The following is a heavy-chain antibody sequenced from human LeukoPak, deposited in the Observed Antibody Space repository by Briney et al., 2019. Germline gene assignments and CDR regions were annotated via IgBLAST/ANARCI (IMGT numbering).Heavy chain of an antibody. J-gene: IGHJ6*03. CDR3: ARERGYDFWSGYPYYYYYMDV. CDR1: GFTFSSYW. D-gene: IGHD3-3*01. V-gene: IGHV3-7*01. Sequence: QTGGSLRLSCAASGFTFSSYWMSWVRQAPGKGLEWVANIKQDGSEKYYVDSVKGRFTISRDNAKNSLYLQMYSLRAEDTAVYYCARERGYDFWSGYPYYYYYMDVWGKGTTVTVSS. CDR2: IKQDGSEK.